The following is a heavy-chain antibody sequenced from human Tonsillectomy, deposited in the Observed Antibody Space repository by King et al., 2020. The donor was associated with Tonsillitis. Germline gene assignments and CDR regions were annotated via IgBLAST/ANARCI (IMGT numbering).Heavy chain of an antibody. CDR1: GFTFSRYA. J-gene: IGHJ4*02. V-gene: IGHV3-23*04. Sequence: QLVESGGGLVKPGGSLRLSCAASGFTFSRYAMSWVRQAPGKGLEWVSAICSSGGSTYYADSVKGRFTIPRDNSKNTLYLQMNSLRAEDTAVYYCAKDLYMTRYRTLDYWGQGTLVTVSS. D-gene: IGHD1-26*01. CDR2: ICSSGGST. CDR3: AKDLYMTRYRTLDY.